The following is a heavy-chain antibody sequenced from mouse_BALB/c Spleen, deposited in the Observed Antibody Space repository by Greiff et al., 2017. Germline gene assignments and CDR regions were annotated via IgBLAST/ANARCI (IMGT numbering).Heavy chain of an antibody. Sequence: EVKVEESGPGLVKPSQSLSLTCTVTGYSITSDYAWNWIRQFPGNKLEWMGYISYSGSTSYNPSLKSRISITRDTSKNQFFLQLNSVTTEDTATYYCARCDYDGYYYAMDYWGQGTSVTVSS. CDR2: ISYSGST. CDR3: ARCDYDGYYYAMDY. D-gene: IGHD2-4*01. V-gene: IGHV3-2*02. CDR1: GYSITSDYA. J-gene: IGHJ4*01.